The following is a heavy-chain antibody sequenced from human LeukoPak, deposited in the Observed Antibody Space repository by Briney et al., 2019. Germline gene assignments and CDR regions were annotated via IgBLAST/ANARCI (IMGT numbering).Heavy chain of an antibody. V-gene: IGHV3-7*01. CDR2: IKEDGSQK. J-gene: IGHJ6*02. CDR1: LGSHW. Sequence: GGSLRLSCVGALGSHWMGWVRQAPGKGLEWVANIKEDGSQKYYMDSVKGRFTISRDNAKSSLFLQMNNLRVEDTAVYYCTRDQTWGQGTTVTVSS. CDR3: TRDQT.